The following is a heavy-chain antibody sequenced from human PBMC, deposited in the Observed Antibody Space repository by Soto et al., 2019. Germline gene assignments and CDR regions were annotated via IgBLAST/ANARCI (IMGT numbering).Heavy chain of an antibody. Sequence: QLQLQESGPGLVKPSETLSLTCTVSGGSISSSSYYWGWIRQPPGKGLEWIGSIYYSGSTYYNPSLKSRVTISVDTSKNQFSLTLSSVTAADTAVYYCARLPHYGSGSYGRYCMDVWGQGTTVTVSS. D-gene: IGHD3-10*01. J-gene: IGHJ6*02. CDR1: GGSISSSSYY. CDR2: IYYSGST. V-gene: IGHV4-39*01. CDR3: ARLPHYGSGSYGRYCMDV.